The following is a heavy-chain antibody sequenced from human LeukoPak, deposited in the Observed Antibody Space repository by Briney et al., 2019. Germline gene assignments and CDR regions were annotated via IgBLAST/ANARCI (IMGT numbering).Heavy chain of an antibody. CDR1: GGTFSSYA. J-gene: IGHJ5*02. CDR2: IIPIFGTA. CDR3: APLRDFDWLSP. Sequence: ASVKVSCKASGGTFSSYAISWVRQAPGQGLEWMGGIIPIFGTANYAQKFQGRVTITADKSTSTAYMELSSLRSEDTAVYYCAPLRDFDWLSPWGQGTLVTVSS. V-gene: IGHV1-69*06. D-gene: IGHD3-9*01.